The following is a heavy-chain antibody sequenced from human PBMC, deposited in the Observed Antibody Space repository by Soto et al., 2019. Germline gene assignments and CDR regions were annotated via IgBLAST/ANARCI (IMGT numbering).Heavy chain of an antibody. J-gene: IGHJ4*02. V-gene: IGHV3-23*01. CDR2: INGGGTYT. CDR3: AKNIGYCSGGFCDNGYFDY. CDR1: GFTFRTYA. D-gene: IGHD2-15*01. Sequence: EVQLLESGGGLVQPGGSLRLSCAASGFTFRTYAMTWVRQGPGKGLEWVSAINGGGTYTYYADSVKGRFTISRDNSKNTLYLQMNSLRVEDTAVYYYAKNIGYCSGGFCDNGYFDYWGQGTLLTVAS.